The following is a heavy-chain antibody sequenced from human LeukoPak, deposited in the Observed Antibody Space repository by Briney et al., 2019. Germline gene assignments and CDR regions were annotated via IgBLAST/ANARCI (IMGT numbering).Heavy chain of an antibody. CDR2: IYPGDSDT. J-gene: IGHJ4*02. CDR1: GYSFTSYW. Sequence: GESQKISCKGSGYSFTSYWIAWVRPMPGKGLEWMGIIYPGDSDTRYSPSFQGQVTISADKSISTAYLQWSSLKASDTAMYYCARQGQWLAPDYWGQGTLVTVSS. D-gene: IGHD6-19*01. V-gene: IGHV5-51*01. CDR3: ARQGQWLAPDY.